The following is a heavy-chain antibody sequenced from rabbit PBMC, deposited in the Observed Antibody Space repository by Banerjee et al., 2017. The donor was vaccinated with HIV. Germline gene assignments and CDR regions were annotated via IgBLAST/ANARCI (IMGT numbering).Heavy chain of an antibody. CDR3: ARTNAGGYGYYL. CDR2: IGVGTGST. D-gene: IGHD6-1*01. J-gene: IGHJ4*01. V-gene: IGHV1S40*01. Sequence: SLEESGGDLVKPGASLTLTCTVSGFSFSSGYCMCWVRQAPGKGLEWIACIGVGTGSTYYANWAQGRFTISRENTQNTLYLQLNSLTAADTATYFCARTNAGGYGYYLWGQGTLVTVS. CDR1: GFSFSSGYC.